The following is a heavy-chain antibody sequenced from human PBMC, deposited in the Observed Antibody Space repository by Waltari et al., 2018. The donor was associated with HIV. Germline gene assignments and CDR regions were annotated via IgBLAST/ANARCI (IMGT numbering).Heavy chain of an antibody. J-gene: IGHJ4*02. CDR3: ARGRGGPDY. V-gene: IGHV3-30*01. D-gene: IGHD3-10*01. CDR1: GFTFRNYA. CDR2: ISYDGNEK. Sequence: QVQLVDSGGGVVQPGRSLRLSCAASGFTFRNYAMHWVRQAQGKGLEWVAVISYDGNEKYYADSVKGRFTISRGNSRNTLFLQMNSLRAEDTAVYYCARGRGGPDYWGQGTLVTVSS.